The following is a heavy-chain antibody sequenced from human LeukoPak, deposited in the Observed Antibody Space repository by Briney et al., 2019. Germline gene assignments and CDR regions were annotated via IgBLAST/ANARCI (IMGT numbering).Heavy chain of an antibody. CDR1: GYSISSGYY. J-gene: IGHJ6*03. CDR2: IYHSGST. Sequence: SETLSLTCTVSGYSISSGYYWGWIRQPPGKGLEWIGSIYHSGSTHYNPSLKSRVTISVDTSKNRFSLKLSSVTAADTAVYYCARLGGSSSSWYYYYYYMDVWGKGTTVTVSS. D-gene: IGHD6-6*01. CDR3: ARLGGSSSSWYYYYYYMDV. V-gene: IGHV4-38-2*02.